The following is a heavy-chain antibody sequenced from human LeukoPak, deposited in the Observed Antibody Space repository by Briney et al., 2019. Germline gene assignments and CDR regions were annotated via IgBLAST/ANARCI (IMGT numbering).Heavy chain of an antibody. J-gene: IGHJ5*02. CDR1: IFTFSSYA. D-gene: IGHD1-26*01. Sequence: AGGSLRLSCAASIFTFSSYAMSWVRQAPGKGLEWVAVISYDGSNKYYADSVKGRFTISRDNSKNTLYLQMNSLRAEDTAVYYCARDSGSYPRAFDPWGQGTLVTVSS. V-gene: IGHV3-30-3*01. CDR3: ARDSGSYPRAFDP. CDR2: ISYDGSNK.